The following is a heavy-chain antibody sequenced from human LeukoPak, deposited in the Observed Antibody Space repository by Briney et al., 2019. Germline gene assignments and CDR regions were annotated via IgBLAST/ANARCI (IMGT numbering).Heavy chain of an antibody. V-gene: IGHV1-8*01. CDR1: GYTFTSYD. CDR2: MNPNSGNT. D-gene: IGHD2-2*01. CDR3: ARVGGYCSSTSCYWADYRGYYGMDV. Sequence: ASVKVSCKASGYTFTSYDINWVRQATGQGLEWMGWMNPNSGNTGYAQKFKGRVTMTRNTSISTAYMELSSLRSEDTAVYYCARVGGYCSSTSCYWADYRGYYGMDVWGQGTTVTVSS. J-gene: IGHJ6*02.